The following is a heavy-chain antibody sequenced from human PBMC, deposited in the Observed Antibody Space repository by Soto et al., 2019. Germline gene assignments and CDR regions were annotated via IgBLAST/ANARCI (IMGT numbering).Heavy chain of an antibody. D-gene: IGHD6-19*01. CDR1: GFTFSNYG. CDR3: ARGGEQWLAHHYYYGMDV. J-gene: IGHJ6*02. CDR2: IPVIGERR. Sequence: LRLSCAASGFTFSNYGMSWVRQAPGKGLEWVAGIPVIGERRYYADSVKGRFTISRDNAKNTLYLQMSSLRAEDTAVYYCARGGEQWLAHHYYYGMDVWGQGTTVTVSS. V-gene: IGHV3-23*01.